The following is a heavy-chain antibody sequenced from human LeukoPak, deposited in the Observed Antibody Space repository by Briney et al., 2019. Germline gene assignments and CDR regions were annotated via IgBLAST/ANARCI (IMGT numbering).Heavy chain of an antibody. CDR3: VRDRGSYRPIDY. Sequence: GGSLRLSCAASAFSLNTYNMNWVRQAPGKGPEWVSSISYTGTYIYYADSVKGRFTISRDNALNSLYLQMNSLRAEDTAVYYCVRDRGSYRPIDYWGQGTLVTVSS. V-gene: IGHV3-21*04. D-gene: IGHD1-26*01. J-gene: IGHJ4*02. CDR1: AFSLNTYN. CDR2: ISYTGTYI.